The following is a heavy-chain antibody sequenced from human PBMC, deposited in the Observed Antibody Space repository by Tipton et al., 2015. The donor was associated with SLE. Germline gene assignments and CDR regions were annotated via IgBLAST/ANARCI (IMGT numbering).Heavy chain of an antibody. CDR1: CGSISSHY. CDR2: ISNSETT. Sequence: TLSLTCTVSCGSISSHYWSWIRQAPGKGLEWIGDISNSETTNYNPSLKSRVTISVDTSKNQFSLKLRSVTAADTAVYYCAGAWQGYCSGGTCYVLDYWGQGTLVTVSS. D-gene: IGHD2-15*01. CDR3: AGAWQGYCSGGTCYVLDY. V-gene: IGHV4-59*11. J-gene: IGHJ4*02.